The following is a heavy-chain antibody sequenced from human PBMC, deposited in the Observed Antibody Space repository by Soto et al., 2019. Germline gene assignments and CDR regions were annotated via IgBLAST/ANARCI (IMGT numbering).Heavy chain of an antibody. Sequence: QVQLVESGGGVVQPGRSLRLSCAAPGFTFSSYAMHWVRQAPGKGLEWVAVISYDGSNKYYADSVKGRFTISRDNSKNTLYLQMNSLRAEDTDVYYCASARYDFWSGYLYYCDYWGQGTLVTVSS. CDR3: ASARYDFWSGYLYYCDY. J-gene: IGHJ4*02. V-gene: IGHV3-30-3*01. CDR2: ISYDGSNK. D-gene: IGHD3-3*01. CDR1: GFTFSSYA.